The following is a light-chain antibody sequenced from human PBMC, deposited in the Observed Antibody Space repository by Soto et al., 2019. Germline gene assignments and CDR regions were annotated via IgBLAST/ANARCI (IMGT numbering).Light chain of an antibody. J-gene: IGKJ2*01. CDR3: QQYNNWPPYT. CDR1: QSVSSN. V-gene: IGKV3-15*01. Sequence: EIVMTQSPATLSVSPGERATLSCRASQSVSSNLAWYQQKPGQAPRLLIYGASTRAPGIPARFSGSGSGTAFTLTISSLQSEDFAVYCCQQYNNWPPYTFGQGTKLEIK. CDR2: GAS.